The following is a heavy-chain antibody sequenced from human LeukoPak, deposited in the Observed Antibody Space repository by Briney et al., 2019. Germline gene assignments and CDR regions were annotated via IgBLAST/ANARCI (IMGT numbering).Heavy chain of an antibody. CDR2: ISAYTGNT. CDR1: GYAFSSYG. CDR3: AGDLGGGGSYDY. Sequence: ASVKVSCKASGYAFSSYGLTWVRQAPGQGLEWMGWISAYTGNTNYAQKLQGRVTMTTDTSTDTAYMELRSLRSDDTAVYYCAGDLGGGGSYDYWGQGTLVTVSS. D-gene: IGHD1-26*01. V-gene: IGHV1-18*01. J-gene: IGHJ4*02.